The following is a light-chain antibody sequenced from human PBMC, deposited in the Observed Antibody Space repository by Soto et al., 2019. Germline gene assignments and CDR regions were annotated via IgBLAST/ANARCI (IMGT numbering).Light chain of an antibody. J-gene: IGKJ3*01. CDR3: QQRSNWPEFT. V-gene: IGKV3-11*01. CDR1: QSVSSY. CDR2: DAS. Sequence: EIVLTQSPATLPLSPGERATLSCRASQSVSSYLAWYQQKPGQAPRLLIYDASNRATGIPARFSGSGSGTDFTLTISSLEPEDCAVYYCQQRSNWPEFTVGPGTKVDIK.